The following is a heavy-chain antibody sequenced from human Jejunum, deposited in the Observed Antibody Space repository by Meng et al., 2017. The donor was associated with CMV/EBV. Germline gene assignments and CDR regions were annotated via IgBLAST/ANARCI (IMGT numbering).Heavy chain of an antibody. D-gene: IGHD2-2*01. CDR2: ISTHSTYI. J-gene: IGHJ4*02. V-gene: IGHV3-21*01. CDR3: ASGFCGSTTCYREFDY. Sequence: FTSYTVSWVRQVPGKGLKWVSSISTHSTYISYADSVKGRFTISRDNAKNSLYLQVDSLRAEDTAVYYCASGFCGSTTCYREFDYWGQGTLVTVSS. CDR1: FTSYT.